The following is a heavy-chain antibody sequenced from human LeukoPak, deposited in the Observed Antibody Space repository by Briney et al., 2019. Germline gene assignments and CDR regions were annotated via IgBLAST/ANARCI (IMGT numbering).Heavy chain of an antibody. D-gene: IGHD2-2*01. CDR3: ARGRRYCSSTSCHFLGRLDP. J-gene: IGHJ5*02. CDR1: GGSFSGYY. Sequence: PSETLSLTCAVYGGSFSGYYWSWIRQPPGKGLEWIGEINHSGSTNYNPSLKSRVTISVDTSKNQFSLKLSSVTAADTAVYYCARGRRYCSSTSCHFLGRLDPWGQGTLVTVSS. V-gene: IGHV4-34*01. CDR2: INHSGST.